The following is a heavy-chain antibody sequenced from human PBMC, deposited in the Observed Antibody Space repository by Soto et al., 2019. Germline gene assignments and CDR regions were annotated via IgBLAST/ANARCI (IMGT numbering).Heavy chain of an antibody. Sequence: HPGGSLRLSCAASGFTFNTYGMHWVRRAPGKGLEWVAVIWHDGTNKYYADSVQGRFTISRHNSENTLYLEMNSLGAEDTAVYYCARDSLSGTYYLDYWGQGTMVTVSS. CDR3: ARDSLSGTYYLDY. D-gene: IGHD1-26*01. CDR1: GFTFNTYG. V-gene: IGHV3-33*01. CDR2: IWHDGTNK. J-gene: IGHJ4*02.